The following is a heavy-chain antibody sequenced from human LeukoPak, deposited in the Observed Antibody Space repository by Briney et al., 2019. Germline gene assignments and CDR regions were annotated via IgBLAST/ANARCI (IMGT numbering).Heavy chain of an antibody. D-gene: IGHD2-2*01. CDR1: GFTFSSYG. J-gene: IGHJ4*02. Sequence: PGRSLRLSCAASGFTFSSYGMHWVRQAPGKGLEWVAVIWYDGSNKYYADSVKGRFTISRDNSKNTLYLQMNSLRSDDTAVYYCAREGSCSSTSCFDYWGQGTLVTVSS. CDR2: IWYDGSNK. V-gene: IGHV3-33*01. CDR3: AREGSCSSTSCFDY.